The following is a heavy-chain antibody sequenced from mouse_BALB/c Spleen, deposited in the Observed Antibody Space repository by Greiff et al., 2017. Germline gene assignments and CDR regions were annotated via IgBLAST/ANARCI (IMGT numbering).Heavy chain of an antibody. V-gene: IGHV3-2*02. CDR3: AFHYYGSSYWYFDV. Sequence: EVQLVESGPGLVKPSQSLSLTCTVTGYSITSDYAWNWIRQFPGNNLEWMGYISYSGSTSYNPSLKSRISITRDTSKNQFFLQLNSVTTEDTATYYCAFHYYGSSYWYFDVWGAGTTVTVSS. J-gene: IGHJ1*01. CDR2: ISYSGST. D-gene: IGHD1-1*01. CDR1: GYSITSDYA.